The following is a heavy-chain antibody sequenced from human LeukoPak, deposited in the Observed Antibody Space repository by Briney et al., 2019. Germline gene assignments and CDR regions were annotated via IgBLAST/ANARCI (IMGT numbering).Heavy chain of an antibody. CDR1: GFTFSSYA. Sequence: GGSLRLSCAASGFTFSSYAMHWVRQAPGKGLEWVAVISYDGSNKYYADSVKGRFTISRDNSKNTLYLQMNSLRAEDTAVYYCASDFQQWLVQYYFDYWGRGTLVTVSS. CDR2: ISYDGSNK. V-gene: IGHV3-30-3*01. CDR3: ASDFQQWLVQYYFDY. J-gene: IGHJ4*02. D-gene: IGHD6-19*01.